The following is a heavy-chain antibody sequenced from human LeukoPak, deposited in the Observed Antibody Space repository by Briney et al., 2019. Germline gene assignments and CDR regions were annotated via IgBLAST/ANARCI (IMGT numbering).Heavy chain of an antibody. V-gene: IGHV1-69*04. D-gene: IGHD4-23*01. Sequence: ASVKVSCKASRGTFSSYAISWVRQAPGHGREWMGRMIPIFGIANYAQKFQGRVTITADKSTSTAYMELSSLRSEDTAVYYCARGTVVTPQRPFDYWGQGTLVTVSS. CDR2: MIPIFGIA. J-gene: IGHJ4*02. CDR3: ARGTVVTPQRPFDY. CDR1: RGTFSSYA.